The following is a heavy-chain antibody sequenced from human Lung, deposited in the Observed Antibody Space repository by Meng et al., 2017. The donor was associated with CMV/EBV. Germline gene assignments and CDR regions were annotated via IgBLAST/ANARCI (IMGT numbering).Heavy chain of an antibody. CDR3: ATGKYCGATSCEGSDTFEI. V-gene: IGHV1-24*01. D-gene: IGHD2-2*01. CDR2: FDVENDEI. Sequence: ASVKVSCKVSGYTLTEVSRHWVRQAPGKGLEWMGGFDVENDEIIYAQKFQGRVTMTEDTSRDTAYMELSSLRSEDTAVYYCATGKYCGATSCEGSDTFEIWXQGTXVTVSS. CDR1: GYTLTEVS. J-gene: IGHJ3*02.